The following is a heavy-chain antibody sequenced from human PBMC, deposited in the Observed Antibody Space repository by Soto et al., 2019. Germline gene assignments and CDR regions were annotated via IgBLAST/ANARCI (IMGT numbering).Heavy chain of an antibody. CDR3: ARIGQIAGLGH. D-gene: IGHD3-22*01. J-gene: IGHJ4*02. Sequence: EVQLVESGGGLVQPGGSQRLSCAASGFTFSSYWMHWVRQAPGKGLVWVSRINRDGSSASYVDSVQGRFTVSRDNAKKTLYLQMNSLRAEDRAVYYCARIGQIAGLGHWGQGDLVTVSS. CDR2: INRDGSSA. CDR1: GFTFSSYW. V-gene: IGHV3-74*01.